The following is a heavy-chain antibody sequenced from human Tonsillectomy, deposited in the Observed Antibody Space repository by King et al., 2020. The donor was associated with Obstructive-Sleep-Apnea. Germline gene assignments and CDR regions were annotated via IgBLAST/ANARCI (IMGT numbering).Heavy chain of an antibody. V-gene: IGHV3-48*04. CDR1: GFTFSSYS. D-gene: IGHD4-11*01. Sequence: LVESGGGLVQPGGSLRLSCAASGFTFSSYSMIWVRQAPGKGLEWISYISSSGSAIFHADSVKGRFTISRDNAKSSLYLQMNSLRAEDTAVYYCARKEETYTNWFDPWGQGTLVTVSS. CDR3: ARKEETYTNWFDP. CDR2: ISSSGSAI. J-gene: IGHJ5*02.